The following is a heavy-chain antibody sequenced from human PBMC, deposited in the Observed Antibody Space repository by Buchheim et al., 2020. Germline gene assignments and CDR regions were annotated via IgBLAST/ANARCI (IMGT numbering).Heavy chain of an antibody. CDR2: INHSGNT. CDR1: GRSFSGYY. V-gene: IGHV4-34*01. J-gene: IGHJ6*02. Sequence: QVQLQQWGAGLLKTSETLSLTCAVYGRSFSGYYWSWIRQPPGKGLEWIGEINHSGNTNYNPSLKSRVTISVDTSKNQFSLKLTSVTAADTAVYYCARGDENFYYSGMDVWGQGTT. CDR3: ARGDENFYYSGMDV.